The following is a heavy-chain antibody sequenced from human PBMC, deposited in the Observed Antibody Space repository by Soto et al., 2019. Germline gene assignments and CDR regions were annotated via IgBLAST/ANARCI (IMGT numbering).Heavy chain of an antibody. V-gene: IGHV3-48*03. CDR2: IGTSGKTI. CDR3: AKTPRGGDYGDWYFDL. J-gene: IGHJ2*01. CDR1: GFTFSSYE. D-gene: IGHD4-17*01. Sequence: EVQLVESGGGLVQAGGSLRLFCAVSGFTFSSYEMNWVRQAPGKGLEWVSYIGTSGKTIYYADSVRGRFTISRDNAKNSLYLQMNSLRAEDTAVYFCAKTPRGGDYGDWYFDLWGRGTLVTVSS.